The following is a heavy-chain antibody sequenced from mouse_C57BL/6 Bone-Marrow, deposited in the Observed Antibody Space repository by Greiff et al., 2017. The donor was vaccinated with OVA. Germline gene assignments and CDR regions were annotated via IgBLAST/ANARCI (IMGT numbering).Heavy chain of an antibody. CDR2: ISYDGSN. CDR1: GYSITSGYY. J-gene: IGHJ4*01. Sequence: EVQLQESGPGLVKPSQSLSLTCSVTGYSITSGYYWNWIRQFPGNKLEWMGYISYDGSNNYNPSLKNRISITRDTSKNQFFLKLKSVTTEDTATYYCARDRGYDGYYCAMDYWGQGTSVTVSS. CDR3: ARDRGYDGYYCAMDY. V-gene: IGHV3-6*01. D-gene: IGHD2-3*01.